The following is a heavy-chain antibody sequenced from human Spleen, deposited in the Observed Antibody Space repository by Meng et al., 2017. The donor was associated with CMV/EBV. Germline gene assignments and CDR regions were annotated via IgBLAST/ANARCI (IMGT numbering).Heavy chain of an antibody. J-gene: IGHJ5*02. CDR2: IYHSGST. D-gene: IGHD2-2*02. V-gene: IGHV4-38-2*02. CDR1: GYSISSGYY. Sequence: SETLSLTCTVSGYSISSGYYWGWIRQPPGKGLEWIGSIYHSGSTYYNPSLKSRVTISVDTSKTQFSLKLSSVTAADTAVYYCAGTSEHCSSTSCYTNWFDPWGQGTLVTVSS. CDR3: AGTSEHCSSTSCYTNWFDP.